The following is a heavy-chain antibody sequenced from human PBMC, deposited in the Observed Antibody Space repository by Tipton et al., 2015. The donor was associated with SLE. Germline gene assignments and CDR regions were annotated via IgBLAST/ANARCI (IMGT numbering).Heavy chain of an antibody. D-gene: IGHD6-19*01. V-gene: IGHV4-59*08. CDR1: GGSISSYY. Sequence: TLSLTCTVSGGSISSYYWSWIRQPPGKGLEWIGYIYYSGSTNYNPSLKSRVTISVDTSKNQFSLRLSSVTAADTAVYYCARHRGYASGWRYFDYWGQGNLVTVSS. J-gene: IGHJ4*02. CDR3: ARHRGYASGWRYFDY. CDR2: IYYSGST.